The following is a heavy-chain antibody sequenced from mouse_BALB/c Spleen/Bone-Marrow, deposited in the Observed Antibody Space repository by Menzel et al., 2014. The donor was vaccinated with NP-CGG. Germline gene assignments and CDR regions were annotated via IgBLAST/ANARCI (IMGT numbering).Heavy chain of an antibody. CDR3: ASYRLRTYFDY. CDR1: GFNIKDTY. D-gene: IGHD2-14*01. J-gene: IGHJ2*01. V-gene: IGHV14-3*02. CDR2: IDPANGNT. Sequence: DVKLVESGAELVKPGASVRLSCTASGFNIKDTYIHWVKPRPEQGLEWIGRIDPANGNTKYDPKFQGKATITADTSSNTAYLQLSSLTSEDTAVYYCASYRLRTYFDYWGQGTTLTVSS.